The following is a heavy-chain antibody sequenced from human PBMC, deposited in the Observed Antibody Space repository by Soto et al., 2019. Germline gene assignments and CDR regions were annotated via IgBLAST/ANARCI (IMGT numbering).Heavy chain of an antibody. CDR1: GGSVSNYY. J-gene: IGHJ4*02. D-gene: IGHD2-21*01. CDR2: MYHSGSS. Sequence: SETLSLTCTVSGGSVSNYYWSWIRQPPGKGLEWIGYMYHSGSSNYNPSLKRRVTISVDTSKTQVSLEVTSVIAADTPVYHCARDRVVESIDCFFDEWGEAILVT. V-gene: IGHV4-59*02. CDR3: ARDRVVESIDCFFDE.